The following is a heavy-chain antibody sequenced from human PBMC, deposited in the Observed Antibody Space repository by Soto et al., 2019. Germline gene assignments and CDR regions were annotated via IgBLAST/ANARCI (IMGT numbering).Heavy chain of an antibody. V-gene: IGHV3-11*06. J-gene: IGHJ4*02. Sequence: VGSLRLSCAASGFTFSDYYMSWIRQAPGKGLEWLSYISGSSSFTNYADSVKGRFTISRDNARKTLYLQMSSLRADDTAVYYCANGEQRIEAYDSWGLGTLVTVSS. CDR2: ISGSSSFT. CDR1: GFTFSDYY. D-gene: IGHD2-15*01. CDR3: ANGEQRIEAYDS.